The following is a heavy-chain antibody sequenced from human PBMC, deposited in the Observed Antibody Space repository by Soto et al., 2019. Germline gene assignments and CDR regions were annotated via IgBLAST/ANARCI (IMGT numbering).Heavy chain of an antibody. V-gene: IGHV3-7*01. CDR2: MKQDGSEK. J-gene: IGHJ6*02. CDR3: AREVSPPYGTYNYGLDV. Sequence: EVQLVESGGGLVRPGGSLTLSCAASGFTFSSYWMIWVRQAPGKGLEWVANMKQDGSEKYYLDSVKGRFTISRDNGNNSLYLQMNTLRVEDTGVYYCAREVSPPYGTYNYGLDVWGQGTVVTVSS. CDR1: GFTFSSYW. D-gene: IGHD4-17*01.